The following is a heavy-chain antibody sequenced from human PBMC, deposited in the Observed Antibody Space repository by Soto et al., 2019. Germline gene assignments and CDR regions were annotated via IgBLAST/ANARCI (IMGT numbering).Heavy chain of an antibody. D-gene: IGHD3-3*01. CDR1: GGSISSYY. CDR2: IYYSGST. J-gene: IGHJ4*02. CDR3: ARHIHGITISQG. Sequence: SETLSLTCTVSGGSISSYYWSWIRQPPGKGLECIGYIYYSGSTNYNPSLKIRVTISVDTSKNQFSLKLSSVTAADTAVYYCARHIHGITISQGWGQGTLVRVSS. V-gene: IGHV4-59*08.